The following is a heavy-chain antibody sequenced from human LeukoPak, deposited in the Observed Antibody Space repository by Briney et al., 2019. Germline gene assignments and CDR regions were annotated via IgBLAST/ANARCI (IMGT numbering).Heavy chain of an antibody. D-gene: IGHD1-26*01. CDR3: ARLYSGSYYEFDY. J-gene: IGHJ4*02. Sequence: KYSETLSLTCAVYGGSFSSYYWSWIRQPPGKGLEWIGEITHSGTTDYNPSLKSRVTISVDTSKNQFSLKLSSVTAADTAVYYCARLYSGSYYEFDYWGQGTLVTVSS. V-gene: IGHV4-34*01. CDR1: GGSFSSYY. CDR2: ITHSGTT.